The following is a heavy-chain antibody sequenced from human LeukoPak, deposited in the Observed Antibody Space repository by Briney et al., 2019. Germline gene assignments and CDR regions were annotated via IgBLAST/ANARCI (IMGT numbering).Heavy chain of an antibody. D-gene: IGHD3-10*01. V-gene: IGHV4-34*01. CDR3: ARGLWFGELTYYYYMDV. Sequence: SETLSLTCAVYGGSFSGYYWSWIRQPPGKGLEWIGEINHSGSTNYNPSLKSRVTISVDTSKNQFSLKLSSVTAADTAVYYCARGLWFGELTYYYYMDVWGKGTTVTVSS. CDR1: GGSFSGYY. J-gene: IGHJ6*03. CDR2: INHSGST.